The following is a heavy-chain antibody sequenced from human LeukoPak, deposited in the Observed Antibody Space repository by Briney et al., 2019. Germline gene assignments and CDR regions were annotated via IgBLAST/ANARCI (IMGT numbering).Heavy chain of an antibody. D-gene: IGHD5-18*01. J-gene: IGHJ2*01. CDR1: GFTFSSYD. CDR2: IGTAGDT. V-gene: IGHV3-13*01. Sequence: GGSLRLSCAASGFTFSSYDMHWVRQATGKGLEWVSAIGTAGDTYYPGSVKGRFTISRENAKNSLYLQMNSLRAGDTAVYYCARGRRPRGYSYGRANWYSDLWGRGTLVTVSS. CDR3: ARGRRPRGYSYGRANWYSDL.